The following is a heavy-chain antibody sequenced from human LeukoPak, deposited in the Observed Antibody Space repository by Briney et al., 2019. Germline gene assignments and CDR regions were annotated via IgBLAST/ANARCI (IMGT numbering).Heavy chain of an antibody. V-gene: IGHV3-21*01. D-gene: IGHD4-17*01. CDR1: GFTFSSYS. CDR2: ISSSSSYI. Sequence: KSGGSLRLSCAASGFTFSSYSMNWVRQAPGKGLEWVSSISSSSSYIYYADSVKGRFTISRDNAKNSLYLQMNSLRAEDTAVYYCARVVTVTYYYYYYYMDVWGKGTTVTVSS. J-gene: IGHJ6*03. CDR3: ARVVTVTYYYYYYYMDV.